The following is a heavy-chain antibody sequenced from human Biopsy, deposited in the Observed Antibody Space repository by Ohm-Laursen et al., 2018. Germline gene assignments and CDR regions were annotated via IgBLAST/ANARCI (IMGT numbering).Heavy chain of an antibody. J-gene: IGHJ4*02. CDR2: IFYSANT. CDR3: ARLGSGDYFPTFFDF. CDR1: GVSINGGRYY. Sequence: TLSLTCIVSGVSINGGRYYWNWIRHHPGKGLEWIGNIFYSANTYYNPSLKSRVTISVDTSKNQFPLKLSSVTAADTAVYYCARLGSGDYFPTFFDFWGQGALVTVSS. V-gene: IGHV4-31*03. D-gene: IGHD5-12*01.